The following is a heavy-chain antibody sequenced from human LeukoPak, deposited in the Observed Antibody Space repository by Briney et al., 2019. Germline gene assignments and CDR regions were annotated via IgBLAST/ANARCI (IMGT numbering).Heavy chain of an antibody. CDR3: AAAYSVSDAFDI. Sequence: GASVKVSCKASGFTFTSSAVQWVRQARGQRLEWIGWIVVGGGNTNNAQKFQERVTITRDMSTSTAYMELSSLRSEDTAVYYCAAAYSVSDAFDIWGQGTMVTVSS. J-gene: IGHJ3*02. D-gene: IGHD5/OR15-5a*01. CDR2: IVVGGGNT. CDR1: GFTFTSSA. V-gene: IGHV1-58*01.